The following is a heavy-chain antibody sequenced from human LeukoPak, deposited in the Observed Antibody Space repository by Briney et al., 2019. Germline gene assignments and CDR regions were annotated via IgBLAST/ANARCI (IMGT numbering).Heavy chain of an antibody. J-gene: IGHJ4*02. CDR1: GGTFSSYA. CDR2: IIPIFGTA. D-gene: IGHD2-21*01. CDR3: ARGKYPYSSTAYFGY. Sequence: SVKVSCKASGGTFSSYAISWVRQAPGQGLEWMGGIIPIFGTANYAQKFQGRVTITTDESTSTAYMELSSLRSEDTAVYYCARGKYPYSSTAYFGYWGQGTLVTVSS. V-gene: IGHV1-69*05.